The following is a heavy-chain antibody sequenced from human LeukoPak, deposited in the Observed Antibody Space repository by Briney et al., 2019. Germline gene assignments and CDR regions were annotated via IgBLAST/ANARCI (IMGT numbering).Heavy chain of an antibody. CDR1: GFTFGDYL. D-gene: IGHD6-19*01. CDR3: SRGSGWLSDY. J-gene: IGHJ4*02. Sequence: PGGSLRLSCTASGFTFGDYLMRWFRQAPGKGLEWISFISGGTTDYAATVKDRFTISSDDSTSIDYLQMNSLTTEDTAVYYCSRGSGWLSDYWGQGTLVTVSS. V-gene: IGHV3-49*03. CDR2: ISGGTT.